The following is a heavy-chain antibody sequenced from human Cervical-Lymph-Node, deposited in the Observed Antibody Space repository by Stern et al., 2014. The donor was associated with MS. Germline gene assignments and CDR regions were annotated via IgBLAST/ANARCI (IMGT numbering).Heavy chain of an antibody. CDR2: VFYSRNT. D-gene: IGHD4-17*01. CDR1: GGSMNSGGPH. J-gene: IGHJ1*01. CDR3: ARVHAYGDYVGI. V-gene: IGHV4-31*03. Sequence: VQLVESGPGLVKPSQTLSLTCTVSGGSMNSGGPHLTLVPQLPGEGLGWIGYVFYSRNTYYNPSLRSRATISADTSNNQFFLNLTSVTAADTAIYFCARVHAYGDYVGIWGQGTLVTVSS.